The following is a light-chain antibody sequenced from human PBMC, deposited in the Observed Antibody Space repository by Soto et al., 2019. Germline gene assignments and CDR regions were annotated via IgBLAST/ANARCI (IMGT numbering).Light chain of an antibody. Sequence: DIQMTQSPSTLCASVGDRVAVVCRASDNIVHWVAWYQQKPGKAPKLLIYDVSNLERGVPPMFSGSTSGAESTLTITGLQPDDLGTYYCQHTTDFTFGQGTKVDIK. CDR3: QHTTDFT. CDR1: DNIVHW. CDR2: DVS. V-gene: IGKV1-5*02. J-gene: IGKJ2*01.